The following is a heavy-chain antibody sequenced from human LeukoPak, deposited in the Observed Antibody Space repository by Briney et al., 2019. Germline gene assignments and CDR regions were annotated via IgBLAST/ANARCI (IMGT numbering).Heavy chain of an antibody. CDR2: IYYSGST. D-gene: IGHD4-17*01. CDR3: AREDYGDALGYGMDV. J-gene: IGHJ6*02. Sequence: SETLSLTCTVSGGSISSYYWSWIRQPPGKGLEWIGYIYYSGSTNYNPSLKSRVTISVDTSKNQFSLKLRSVTAADTAVYYCAREDYGDALGYGMDVWGQGTTVTVSS. V-gene: IGHV4-59*01. CDR1: GGSISSYY.